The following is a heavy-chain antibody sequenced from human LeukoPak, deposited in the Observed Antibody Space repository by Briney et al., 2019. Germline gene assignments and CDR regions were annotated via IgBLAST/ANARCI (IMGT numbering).Heavy chain of an antibody. CDR3: ARDNCSSTSCALSPYYYYGVDV. CDR2: INPNSGGT. J-gene: IGHJ6*02. D-gene: IGHD2-2*01. CDR1: GYTFTGYY. V-gene: IGHV1-2*02. Sequence: ASVKVSCKASGYTFTGYYMHWVRQAPGQGLEWMGWINPNSGGTNYAQKFQGRVTMTRDTSISTAYMELSRLRSDDTAAYYCARDNCSSTSCALSPYYYYGVDVWGQGTTVTVSS.